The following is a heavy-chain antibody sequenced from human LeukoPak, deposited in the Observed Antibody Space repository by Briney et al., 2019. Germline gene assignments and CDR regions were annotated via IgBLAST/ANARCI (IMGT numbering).Heavy chain of an antibody. CDR2: IWYDGSHQ. V-gene: IGHV3-30*02. J-gene: IGHJ4*02. CDR1: GFPFSGSG. Sequence: GGSLRLSCAASGFPFSGSGMHWVRQAPGKGLEWVAVIWYDGSHQYYADSVKGRFTISRDNSKNTVYLQMNSLRTEDTAVYYCAKGVETSTTGELPYYFDYWGQGTLVTVSS. CDR3: AKGVETSTTGELPYYFDY. D-gene: IGHD3-10*01.